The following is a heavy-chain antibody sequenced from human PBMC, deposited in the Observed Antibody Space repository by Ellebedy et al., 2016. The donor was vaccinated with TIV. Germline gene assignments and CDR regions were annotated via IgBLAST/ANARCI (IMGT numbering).Heavy chain of an antibody. CDR1: GFTFDDYA. CDR3: AAASGFYYYYGMDV. CDR2: ISWNSGSI. V-gene: IGHV3-9*01. J-gene: IGHJ6*02. D-gene: IGHD1-14*01. Sequence: SLKISXAASGFTFDDYAMHWVRQAPGKGLEWVSGISWNSGSIGYADSVKGRFTISRDNAKNSLYLQMNSLRAEDTALYYCAAASGFYYYYGMDVWGQGTTVTVSS.